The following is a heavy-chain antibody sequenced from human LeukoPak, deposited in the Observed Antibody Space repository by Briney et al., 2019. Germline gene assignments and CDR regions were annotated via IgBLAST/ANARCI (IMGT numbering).Heavy chain of an antibody. D-gene: IGHD3-10*01. CDR3: ARDRKGITMVRGVTHNWFDP. CDR2: INPNSGGT. V-gene: IGHV1-2*06. Sequence: GASVKVSCKASGYTFTGYYMHWVRQAPGQGLEWMGRINPNSGGTNYVQKFQGRVTMTRDTSISTAYMELSRLRSDDTAVYYCARDRKGITMVRGVTHNWFDPWGQGTLVTVSS. J-gene: IGHJ5*02. CDR1: GYTFTGYY.